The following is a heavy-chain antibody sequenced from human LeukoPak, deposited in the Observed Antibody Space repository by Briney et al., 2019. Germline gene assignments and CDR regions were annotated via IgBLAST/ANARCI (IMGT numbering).Heavy chain of an antibody. CDR1: GYTFTGYY. Sequence: GASVQVSCKASGYTFTGYYMHWVRQAPGQGLEWMGWINPNSGGTNYAQKFQGRVTMTRDTSISTAYMELSRLRSDDTAVYYCARAILADTAMVNSNAFDIWGQGTMVTVSS. CDR3: ARAILADTAMVNSNAFDI. D-gene: IGHD5-18*01. CDR2: INPNSGGT. V-gene: IGHV1-2*02. J-gene: IGHJ3*02.